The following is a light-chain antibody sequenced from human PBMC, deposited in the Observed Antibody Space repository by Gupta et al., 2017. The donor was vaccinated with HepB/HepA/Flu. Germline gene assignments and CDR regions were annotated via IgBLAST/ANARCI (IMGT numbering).Light chain of an antibody. J-gene: IGLJ1*01. V-gene: IGLV2-14*03. CDR1: SSDIGAYNY. CDR2: DVS. CDR3: TSDTTSSTGV. Sequence: QSALAQSDSVSGSPGPLFHISCPGTSSDIGAYNYVSWYQQHPGKAPKLMIFDVSNRPSGVSNRCSGSKSGITASLTIAGLQAEDESDYYCTSDTTSSTGVFWSGTKVTVL.